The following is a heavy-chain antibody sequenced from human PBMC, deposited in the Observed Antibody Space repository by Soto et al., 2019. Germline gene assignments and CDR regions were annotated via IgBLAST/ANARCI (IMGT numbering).Heavy chain of an antibody. V-gene: IGHV3-23*01. D-gene: IGHD3-10*01. CDR3: AKTTDVWFSAFEI. CDR2: ISGSGTTA. Sequence: VQLLESGGGLVQPGGSLRLSCAASGFIFSSYAMSWVRQAPGKGLEWVSAISGSGTTAYYADSVKGRFTFSRDNSKKTMYLQMNSLRAEDTGVYYCAKTTDVWFSAFEIWGQGTMVTVSS. J-gene: IGHJ3*02. CDR1: GFIFSSYA.